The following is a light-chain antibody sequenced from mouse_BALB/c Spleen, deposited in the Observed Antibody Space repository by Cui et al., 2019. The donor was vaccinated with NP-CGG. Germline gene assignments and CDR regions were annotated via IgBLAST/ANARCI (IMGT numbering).Light chain of an antibody. CDR3: ALWYSNHWV. CDR1: TGAVTTRNY. CDR2: GTN. V-gene: IGLV1*01. J-gene: IGLJ1*01. Sequence: QAVVTQESALTTSPGETVTLTCRSSTGAVTTRNYANWVQEKPDHLFNGLIGGTNNRAPGVPARFSGSLIGDKAALTITGAQTEDEAIYFCALWYSNHWVFGGGTKLTVL.